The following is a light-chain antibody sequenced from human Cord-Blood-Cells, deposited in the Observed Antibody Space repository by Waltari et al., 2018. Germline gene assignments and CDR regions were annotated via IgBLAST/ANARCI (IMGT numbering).Light chain of an antibody. CDR3: QQYGSSPWT. Sequence: ESVLTLTPGTLSLSPGERASLSFRARQSVSSSYLVWYQQKPGQAPRLLIYGASNRATGIPDRFSGSGSGTDFTLTISRLEPEDFAVYYCQQYGSSPWTFGQGTKVEIK. V-gene: IGKV3-20*01. CDR1: QSVSSSY. CDR2: GAS. J-gene: IGKJ1*01.